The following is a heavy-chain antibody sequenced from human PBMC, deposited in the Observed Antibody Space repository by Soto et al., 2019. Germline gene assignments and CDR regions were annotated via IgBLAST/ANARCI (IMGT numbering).Heavy chain of an antibody. CDR1: GFTFSSYA. CDR3: TSRRDWTAVDPLDY. J-gene: IGHJ4*02. CDR2: IRNKGNNYAT. D-gene: IGHD5-18*01. Sequence: PGGSLRLSCSASGFTFSSYAMHWVRQASGKGLEWVGRIRNKGNNYATAYTASVKGRFTISRDDSKNTVYLQMNSLKIDDTAVYYCTSRRDWTAVDPLDYWGLGTLVTVSS. V-gene: IGHV3-73*01.